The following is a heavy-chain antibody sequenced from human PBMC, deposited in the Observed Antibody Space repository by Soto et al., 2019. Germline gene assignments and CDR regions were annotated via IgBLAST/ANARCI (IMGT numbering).Heavy chain of an antibody. Sequence: SDTLSLTCAVSGYSITNGYYWGWIRQPPGKGLEWIGSVFQSGSTNYNPSLTSRVTVSVDTSNTQFSLKLRSVSAADTAVYYWVIGVVYVASGNWFGPWGQGTLVTIA. D-gene: IGHD2-8*02. CDR3: VIGVVYVASGNWFGP. CDR1: GYSITNGYY. J-gene: IGHJ5*02. CDR2: VFQSGST. V-gene: IGHV4-38-2*01.